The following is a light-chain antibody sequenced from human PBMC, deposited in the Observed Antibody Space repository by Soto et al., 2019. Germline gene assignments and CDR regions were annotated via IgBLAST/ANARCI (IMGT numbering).Light chain of an antibody. CDR2: EVN. V-gene: IGLV2-8*01. CDR3: SSYAGSNNLV. J-gene: IGLJ3*02. CDR1: SSDIGGYDY. Sequence: QSVLTQPPSASGSPGQSVTISCTGTSSDIGGYDYVSWYQQHPGKAPKLIIYEVNKRPSGVPDRFSGSKSGNTASLTVSGLQAEDEADYYCSSYAGSNNLVFAGGPKLTVL.